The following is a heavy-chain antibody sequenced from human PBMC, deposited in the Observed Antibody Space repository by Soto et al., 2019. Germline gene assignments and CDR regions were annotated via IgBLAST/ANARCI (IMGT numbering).Heavy chain of an antibody. CDR1: GGSISSSSYY. CDR2: SYYSGST. D-gene: IGHD3-3*01. V-gene: IGHV4-39*01. Sequence: QLQLQESGPGLVKPSETLSLTCTVSGGSISSSSYYWGWIRQPPGKGLEWIGSSYYSGSTYYNPSLTSRVTISVDTSKNQFSLKLSSVTAADTAVYYCARSYYDFWSGPPHGWFDPWGQGTLVTVSS. CDR3: ARSYYDFWSGPPHGWFDP. J-gene: IGHJ5*02.